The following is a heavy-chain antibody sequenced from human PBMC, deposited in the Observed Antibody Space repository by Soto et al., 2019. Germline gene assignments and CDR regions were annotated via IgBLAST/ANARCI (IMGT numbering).Heavy chain of an antibody. Sequence: QVKLQESGPGLVKPSETLSLTCTVSGGSISSYYWSWIRQPPGKGLKWIGYIYYSGSTDYDPSLKSRVTISVDTSKNPFSLKLSSVTAADTAVYYGARRWGTYFDFWGQGTLVTVSS. CDR1: GGSISSYY. J-gene: IGHJ4*02. CDR3: ARRWGTYFDF. V-gene: IGHV4-59*01. CDR2: IYYSGST. D-gene: IGHD7-27*01.